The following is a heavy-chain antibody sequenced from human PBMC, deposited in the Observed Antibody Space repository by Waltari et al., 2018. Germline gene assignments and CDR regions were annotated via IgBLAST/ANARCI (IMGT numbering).Heavy chain of an antibody. V-gene: IGHV1-3*01. CDR2: INAGNGNT. Sequence: QVQLVQSGAEVKKPGASVKVSCKASGYTFTSYAMHWVRQAPGQRLEWMGWINAGNGNTKYSQKFQGRVTITRDTSASTAYMELSSLRSEDTAVYYCARDDEADCSSTSCYPGGPGYYYYGMDVWGQGTTVTVSS. D-gene: IGHD2-2*01. J-gene: IGHJ6*02. CDR1: GYTFTSYA. CDR3: ARDDEADCSSTSCYPGGPGYYYYGMDV.